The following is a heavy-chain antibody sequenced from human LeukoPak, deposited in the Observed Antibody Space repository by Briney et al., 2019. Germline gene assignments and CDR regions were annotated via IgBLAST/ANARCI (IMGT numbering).Heavy chain of an antibody. CDR1: GFAFSDDS. CDR3: AKPYDILTGYPDAFDI. CDR2: ISGSGGST. J-gene: IGHJ3*02. D-gene: IGHD3-9*01. V-gene: IGHV3-23*01. Sequence: GGSLRLSCVASGFAFSDDSMNWVRQPPGKGLEWISAISGSGGSTYYADSVKGRFTISRDNSKNTLYLQMNSLRAEDTAVYYCAKPYDILTGYPDAFDIWGQGTMVTVSS.